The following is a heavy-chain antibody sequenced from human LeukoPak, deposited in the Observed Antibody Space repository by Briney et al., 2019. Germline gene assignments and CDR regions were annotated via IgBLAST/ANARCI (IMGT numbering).Heavy chain of an antibody. CDR3: ARGGMVYASMPKLDY. D-gene: IGHD2-8*01. CDR1: GFTFSSYA. V-gene: IGHV3-30-3*01. J-gene: IGHJ4*02. CDR2: ISYDGSNK. Sequence: GGSLRLSCAASGFTFSSYAMHWVRQAPGKGLEWVAVISYDGSNKYYADSVKGRFTISRDNSKNTLYLQMNSLRAEDTAVYYWARGGMVYASMPKLDYWGQGTLVTVSS.